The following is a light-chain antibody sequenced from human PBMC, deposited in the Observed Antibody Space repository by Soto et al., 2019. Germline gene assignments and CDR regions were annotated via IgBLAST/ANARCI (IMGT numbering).Light chain of an antibody. CDR3: QQYNSYWT. CDR2: DAS. J-gene: IGKJ1*01. V-gene: IGKV1-5*01. Sequence: DIQMTQSPSTLSASVGDRVTITCRASQSISSWLAWYQQKPGKAPNLLIYDASSLESGVPSRFSGSGSGTEFTITISSLQPDDFATYYCQQYNSYWTFGQGTNVDSK. CDR1: QSISSW.